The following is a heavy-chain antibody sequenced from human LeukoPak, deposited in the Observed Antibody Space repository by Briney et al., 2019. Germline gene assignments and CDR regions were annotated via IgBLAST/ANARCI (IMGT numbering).Heavy chain of an antibody. CDR1: GGTFSSYA. Sequence: GASVKVSCKASGGTFSSYAISWVRQAPGQGLEWMGGIIPIFGTANYAQKFQGRATITADESTSTAYMELSSLRSEDTAVYYCATGGSGRLYAEYFQHWGQGTLVTVSS. D-gene: IGHD3-10*01. V-gene: IGHV1-69*01. CDR3: ATGGSGRLYAEYFQH. J-gene: IGHJ1*01. CDR2: IIPIFGTA.